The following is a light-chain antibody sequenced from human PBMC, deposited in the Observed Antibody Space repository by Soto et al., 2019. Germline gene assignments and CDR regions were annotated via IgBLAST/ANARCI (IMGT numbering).Light chain of an antibody. CDR3: GTWYSSLSAVV. V-gene: IGLV1-51*01. CDR2: DNN. Sequence: QSVLTQPPSVSAAPGQKVTISCSGSSSNIGNNYVSWYQQLPGTAPKLLIYDNNKRPSGIPDRFSGSKSGTSATLGITGVQTGDEAYYYCGTWYSSLSAVVFGGGTKLTVL. J-gene: IGLJ2*01. CDR1: SSNIGNNY.